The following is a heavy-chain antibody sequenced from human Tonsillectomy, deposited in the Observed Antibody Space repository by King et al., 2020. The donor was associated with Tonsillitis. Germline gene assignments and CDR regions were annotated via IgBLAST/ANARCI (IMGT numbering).Heavy chain of an antibody. J-gene: IGHJ5*02. CDR1: GFTFSDYY. V-gene: IGHV3-11*01. Sequence: VQLVESGGGLVKPGGSLRLSCAASGFTFSDYYMSWIRQAPGKGLECISHISSSGSSIYYADSVKGRFTISRDNAKNSLYLQMNSLRAEDTAVYYCAREKVGEIWFDPWGQGTLVTVSS. CDR3: AREKVGEIWFDP. CDR2: ISSSGSSI. D-gene: IGHD1-26*01.